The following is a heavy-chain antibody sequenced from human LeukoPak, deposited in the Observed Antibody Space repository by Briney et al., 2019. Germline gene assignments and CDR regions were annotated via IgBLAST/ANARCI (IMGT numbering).Heavy chain of an antibody. J-gene: IGHJ5*02. D-gene: IGHD3-9*01. V-gene: IGHV4-34*01. CDR2: TNHGGST. CDR3: ASLTGYPNWFDP. Sequence: SETLSLTCAVYGVSFSGYYWSWIRQPPGKGLEWIGETNHGGSTNYNPSLKSRVTISVDTSKNQFSLKLSSVTAADTAVYYCASLTGYPNWFDPWGQGTLVTVPS. CDR1: GVSFSGYY.